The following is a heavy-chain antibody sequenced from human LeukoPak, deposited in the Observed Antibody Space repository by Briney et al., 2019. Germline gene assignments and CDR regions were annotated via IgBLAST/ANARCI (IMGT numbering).Heavy chain of an antibody. D-gene: IGHD1-26*01. J-gene: IGHJ5*02. CDR1: GGSISSYY. Sequence: PSETLSLTCTVSGGSISSYYWSWIRQPPGKGLEWIGYIYYSGSTNYNPSLKNRVTISVDTSKNQFSLKLSSVTAADTAVYYCARRDDSGSYYSWFDPWGQGTLVTVSS. CDR3: ARRDDSGSYYSWFDP. CDR2: IYYSGST. V-gene: IGHV4-59*08.